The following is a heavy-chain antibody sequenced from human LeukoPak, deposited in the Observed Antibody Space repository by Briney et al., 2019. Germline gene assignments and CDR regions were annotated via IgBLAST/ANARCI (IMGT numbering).Heavy chain of an antibody. D-gene: IGHD3-10*01. Sequence: PSETLSLTCTVSGGSISSSIYYWGWIRQPPGKGLEWIGESKHNGSTNYKPSLKSRVNISVDTSKNQVSRKLNSRSHWYTAVYYCARGRGVSGYWGQGNLVTVSS. J-gene: IGHJ4*02. CDR2: SKHNGST. V-gene: IGHV4-39*07. CDR3: ARGRGVSGY. CDR1: GGSISSSIYY.